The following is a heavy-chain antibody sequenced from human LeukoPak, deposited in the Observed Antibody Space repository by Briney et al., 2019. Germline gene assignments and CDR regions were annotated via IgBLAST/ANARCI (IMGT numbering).Heavy chain of an antibody. J-gene: IGHJ4*02. D-gene: IGHD1-26*01. V-gene: IGHV3-21*01. CDR2: ISSSSSYI. CDR3: ARDLGSGSYFDY. CDR1: GFTFSSYS. Sequence: GGSLRLSCAASGFTFSSYSMNWVRQAPGKGLEWVSSISSSSSYIYYADSVKGRFTISRDNAKNSLYLRMNSLRAEDTAVYYCARDLGSGSYFDYWGQGTLVTVSS.